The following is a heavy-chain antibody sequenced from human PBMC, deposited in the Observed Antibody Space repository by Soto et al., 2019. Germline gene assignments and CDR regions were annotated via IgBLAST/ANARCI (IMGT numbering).Heavy chain of an antibody. J-gene: IGHJ4*02. CDR3: ATETWWRLDY. CDR1: GFTFSSYW. Sequence: EVQLVESGGGLVQAGGSLRLSCAASGFTFSSYWMSWVRQAPGKGLEWVAKIKQDGSEKYYVESVKGRFTISRDNAKNSMYLQMNSLRAEDTAVYYCATETWWRLDYWGQGTLVTVSS. D-gene: IGHD2-8*02. V-gene: IGHV3-7*01. CDR2: IKQDGSEK.